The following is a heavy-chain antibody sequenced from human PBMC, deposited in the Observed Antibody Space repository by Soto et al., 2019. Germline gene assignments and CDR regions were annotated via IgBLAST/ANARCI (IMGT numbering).Heavy chain of an antibody. CDR1: GYTFTSYG. CDR2: ISTYKGDT. J-gene: IGHJ4*02. Sequence: QVQLVQSGAEVKKPGASVKVSCNASGYTFTSYGISWVRQAPGQGLEWMGWISTYKGDTHYAQKLQGIVTLTTDTSTVTAYMELRSLRSDDPAVYYCARANGDYSFDYWGQGTLVTVST. D-gene: IGHD4-17*01. CDR3: ARANGDYSFDY. V-gene: IGHV1-18*01.